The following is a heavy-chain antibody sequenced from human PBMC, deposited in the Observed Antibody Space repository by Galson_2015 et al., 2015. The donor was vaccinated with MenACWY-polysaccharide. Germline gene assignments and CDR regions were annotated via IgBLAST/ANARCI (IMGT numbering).Heavy chain of an antibody. D-gene: IGHD1-26*01. CDR1: YYTFTGYY. CDR2: INPNSGDT. Sequence: SVKVSCKASYYTFTGYYMHWVRQAPGQGLEWMGCINPNSGDTDYAQKFQGRVTMTRDTSSRTAYMELSSLRSDDTAVYYCAREVRELLPGLYDYWGHGTLVTVSS. V-gene: IGHV1-2*02. J-gene: IGHJ4*01. CDR3: AREVRELLPGLYDY.